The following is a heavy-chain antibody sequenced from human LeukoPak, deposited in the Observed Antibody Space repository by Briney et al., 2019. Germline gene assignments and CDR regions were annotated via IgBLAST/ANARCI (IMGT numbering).Heavy chain of an antibody. CDR1: GVTLSDHH. CDR2: TRDKTRGYTT. D-gene: IGHD3-22*01. CDR3: ARDGGEGDSSAFDI. J-gene: IGHJ3*02. Sequence: GGSLRLSCAASGVTLSDHHMDWVRRAPGKGLEWVGRTRDKTRGYTTEYAASVKGRFTISRDDSQTSLYLQMNSLKTEDTAVYFCARDGGEGDSSAFDIWGQGTVVTVSS. V-gene: IGHV3-72*01.